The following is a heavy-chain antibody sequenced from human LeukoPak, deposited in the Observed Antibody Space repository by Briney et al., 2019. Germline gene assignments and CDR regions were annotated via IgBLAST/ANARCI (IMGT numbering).Heavy chain of an antibody. CDR3: ARDWSRWEPPTHMDV. V-gene: IGHV3-53*01. CDR1: GFTVSSNY. D-gene: IGHD1-26*01. J-gene: IGHJ6*03. CDR2: IYSGGST. Sequence: GGSLRLSCAASGFTVSSNYMSWVRQAPGKGLEWVSVIYSGGSTYYADSVKGRFTISRDNSKNTLYLQVNSLRAEDTAVYHCARDWSRWEPPTHMDVWGKGTTVTISS.